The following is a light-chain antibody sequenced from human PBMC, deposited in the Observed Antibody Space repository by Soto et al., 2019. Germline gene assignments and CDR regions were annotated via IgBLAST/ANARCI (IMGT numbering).Light chain of an antibody. Sequence: QSVLTQPPSASGSPGQSVTISCTGTSSDVGAYDYVSWYQQHPGKAPKLMIYEINKRPSGVPDRFSGSKSGNKASLTVSGLQAEDEADYHCRLFAGSNILPYVFGRGTNVXV. J-gene: IGLJ1*01. CDR2: EIN. CDR1: SSDVGAYDY. CDR3: RLFAGSNILPYV. V-gene: IGLV2-8*01.